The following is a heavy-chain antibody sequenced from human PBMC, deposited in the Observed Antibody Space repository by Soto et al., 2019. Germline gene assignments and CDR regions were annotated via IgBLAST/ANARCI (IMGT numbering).Heavy chain of an antibody. CDR3: HGYGY. CDR2: IYSGGST. CDR1: GFSVTANY. V-gene: IGHV3-53*01. J-gene: IGHJ4*02. Sequence: EVQVVESGGGLIQPGGSLRLSCEVSGFSVTANYMSWVRQAPGKGLEWVSVIYSGGSTYYIESVQGRFSISRDISKNTLYLQMNSLRAEDTAVYYCHGYGYWGQGTLVTVSS. D-gene: IGHD5-12*01.